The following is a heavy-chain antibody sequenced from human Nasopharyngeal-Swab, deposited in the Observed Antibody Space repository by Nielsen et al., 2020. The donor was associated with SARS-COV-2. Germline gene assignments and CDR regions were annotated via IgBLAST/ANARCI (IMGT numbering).Heavy chain of an antibody. J-gene: IGHJ6*02. CDR1: GFTFSSYG. V-gene: IGHV3-33*01. D-gene: IGHD6-6*01. Sequence: GGSLRLSCAASGFTFSSYGMHWVRQAPGKGLEWVAVIWYDGSNKYYADSVKGRFTISRDNSKNTLYLQMNSLRAEDTAVYYCARVSIAAPTYYYYGMDVWGQGTTVTVSS. CDR2: IWYDGSNK. CDR3: ARVSIAAPTYYYYGMDV.